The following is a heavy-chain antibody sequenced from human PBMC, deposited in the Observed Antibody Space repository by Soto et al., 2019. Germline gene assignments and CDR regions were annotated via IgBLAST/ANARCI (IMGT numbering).Heavy chain of an antibody. CDR3: ATARGGATTHFDY. Sequence: SETLSLTCTVSGGSISSYYWSWIRQPPGKGLEWIGYIYYSGSTNYNPSLKSRVTISVDTSKNQFSLKLSSVTAADTAVYYCATARGGATTHFDYWGQGTLVTVSS. D-gene: IGHD1-26*01. J-gene: IGHJ4*02. CDR1: GGSISSYY. V-gene: IGHV4-59*01. CDR2: IYYSGST.